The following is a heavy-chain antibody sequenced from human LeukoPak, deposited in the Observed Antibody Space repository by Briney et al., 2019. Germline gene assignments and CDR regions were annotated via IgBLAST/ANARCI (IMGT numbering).Heavy chain of an antibody. Sequence: GASVKVSCKASGYTFTSYGISWVRQAPGQGLEWMGWISAYNGNTNYAQKLQGRVTMTTDTSTSTAYMELRSLRSDDTAVYYCARAMIVAKLIYYFDYWGQGTLVTVSS. V-gene: IGHV1-18*01. J-gene: IGHJ4*02. CDR2: ISAYNGNT. CDR3: ARAMIVAKLIYYFDY. CDR1: GYTFTSYG. D-gene: IGHD3-22*01.